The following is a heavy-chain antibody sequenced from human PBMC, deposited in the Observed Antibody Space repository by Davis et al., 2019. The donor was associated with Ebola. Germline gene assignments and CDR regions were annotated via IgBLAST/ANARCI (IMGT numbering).Heavy chain of an antibody. CDR1: GFTFSSYA. Sequence: ASVKVSCKASGFTFSSYAMHWVRQAPGQRFEWMGWINAGNGNTKYSQKFQGRVTITRDTSASTAYMELSSLRSEDTAVYYCATVLTVAGWGAFDYWGQGTLVTVSS. V-gene: IGHV1-3*01. J-gene: IGHJ4*02. CDR3: ATVLTVAGWGAFDY. D-gene: IGHD6-19*01. CDR2: INAGNGNT.